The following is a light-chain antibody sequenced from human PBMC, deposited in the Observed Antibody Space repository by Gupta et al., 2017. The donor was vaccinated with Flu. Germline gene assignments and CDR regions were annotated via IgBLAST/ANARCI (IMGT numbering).Light chain of an antibody. Sequence: QSALTQPASVSGSPGQSITIPCTGTSSDVGGSNYVSWYQQHPGKAPKLIIYDVTNRPSGVSSRFSGSKSGNTASLTISGLEAEDESDYFCSSYTSTNTFYVFGTGTKATVL. CDR2: DVT. CDR1: SSDVGGSNY. V-gene: IGLV2-14*01. J-gene: IGLJ1*01. CDR3: SSYTSTNTFYV.